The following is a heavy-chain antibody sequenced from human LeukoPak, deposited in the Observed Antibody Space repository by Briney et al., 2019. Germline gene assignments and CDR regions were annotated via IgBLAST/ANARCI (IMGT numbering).Heavy chain of an antibody. D-gene: IGHD3-22*01. CDR1: GYSISGGYY. CDR2: IFHTGSI. Sequence: SETLSLTCCVSGYSISGGYYWGWIRQSPGKGLEWIATIFHTGSIYHNPSLKSRVILSVDTSKNQFSLILTSVTAADTAVYYCVRMGVSYYYDSSTYYPVAFDVWGQGTMVTVSS. V-gene: IGHV4-38-2*01. J-gene: IGHJ3*01. CDR3: VRMGVSYYYDSSTYYPVAFDV.